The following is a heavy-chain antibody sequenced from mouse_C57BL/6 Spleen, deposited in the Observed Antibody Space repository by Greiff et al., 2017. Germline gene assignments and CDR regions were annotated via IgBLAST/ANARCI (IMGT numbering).Heavy chain of an antibody. CDR1: GYTFTSYW. Sequence: VQLQQPGAELVKPGASVKLSCKASGYTFTSYWMHWVKQRPGQGLEWIGMIHPNSGSTNYNEKFKSKATLTVDKSSSTAYMQLSSLTSEDSAVYYCARQYSGYDGYFAVWGTEATVTVSS. V-gene: IGHV1-64*01. D-gene: IGHD2-2*01. J-gene: IGHJ1*03. CDR3: ARQYSGYDGYFAV. CDR2: IHPNSGST.